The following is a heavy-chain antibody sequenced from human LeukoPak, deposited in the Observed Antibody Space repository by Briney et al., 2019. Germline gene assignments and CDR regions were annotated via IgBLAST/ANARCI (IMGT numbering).Heavy chain of an antibody. J-gene: IGHJ3*02. Sequence: GGSLRLSCAASGFTFSSYAMHWVRQAPGKGLEWVAVISYDGSNKYYADSVKGRFTISRDNSKNTLYLQMNSLRAEDTAVYYCARDHRYKVSGTFDIWGQGTMVTVSS. CDR3: ARDHRYKVSGTFDI. CDR2: ISYDGSNK. D-gene: IGHD3-16*02. CDR1: GFTFSSYA. V-gene: IGHV3-30*04.